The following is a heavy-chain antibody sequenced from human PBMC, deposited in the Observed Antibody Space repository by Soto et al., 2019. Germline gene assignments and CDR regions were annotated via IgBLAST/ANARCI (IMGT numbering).Heavy chain of an antibody. J-gene: IGHJ5*02. V-gene: IGHV4-59*01. Sequence: PSETLSLTCTVSGGSISSYYWSWIRQPPGKGLEWIGYIYYSESTNYNPSLKSRVTISVDTSKNQFSLKLSSVTAADTAVYYCARGEGDQKYNWFDPWGQGTLVTVS. CDR2: IYYSEST. CDR1: GGSISSYY. CDR3: ARGEGDQKYNWFDP.